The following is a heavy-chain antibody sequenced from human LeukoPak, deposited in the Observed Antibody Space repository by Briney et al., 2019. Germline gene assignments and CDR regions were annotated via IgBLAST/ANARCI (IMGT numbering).Heavy chain of an antibody. J-gene: IGHJ4*02. CDR1: GFTFSNYA. Sequence: GGSLRLSCAASGFTFSNYAMAWVRQIPGRGLEWVSVFSGSGGSTYYADSVKGRFTVSRDNSKNTLYLQMNNLRVDDTAIYYCASRPAPSLGPLDYWGQGTLVTVSS. CDR3: ASRPAPSLGPLDY. CDR2: FSGSGGST. D-gene: IGHD2-2*01. V-gene: IGHV3-23*01.